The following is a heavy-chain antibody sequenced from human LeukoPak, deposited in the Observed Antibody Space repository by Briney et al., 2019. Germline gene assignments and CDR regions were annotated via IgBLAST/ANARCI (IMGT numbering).Heavy chain of an antibody. CDR1: GFILSGSW. CDR2: IKKDGSEK. CDR3: TTDTWYSAGH. Sequence: GGSLRLSCTASGFILSGSWMAWIRQVPGKGLEWVAIIKKDGSEKYYVDSMKGRFTISRDNAKNSLFLQMNSLRAEDTAIYYCTTDTWYSAGHWGQGTLVTVSS. V-gene: IGHV3-7*03. J-gene: IGHJ4*02. D-gene: IGHD2-15*01.